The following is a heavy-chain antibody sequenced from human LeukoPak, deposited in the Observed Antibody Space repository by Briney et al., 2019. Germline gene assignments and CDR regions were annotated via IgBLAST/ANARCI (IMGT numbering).Heavy chain of an antibody. Sequence: ASVKVSCKAPGYTFTSYGISWVRQAPGQGLEWMGWISAYNGNTNYAQKLQGRVTMTTDTSTSTAYMELRSLRSDDTAVYYCARGGRYCGGDCYSNYMDVWGKGTTVTVSS. D-gene: IGHD2-21*02. CDR3: ARGGRYCGGDCYSNYMDV. CDR1: GYTFTSYG. V-gene: IGHV1-18*01. CDR2: ISAYNGNT. J-gene: IGHJ6*03.